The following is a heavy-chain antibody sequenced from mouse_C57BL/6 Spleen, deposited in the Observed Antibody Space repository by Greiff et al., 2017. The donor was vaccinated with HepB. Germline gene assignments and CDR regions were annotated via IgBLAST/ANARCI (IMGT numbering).Heavy chain of an antibody. D-gene: IGHD1-1*01. V-gene: IGHV14-4*01. CDR2: IDPENGDT. Sequence: VQLQQSGAELVRPGASVKLSCTASGFNIKDDYMHWVKQRPEQGLEWIGWIDPENGDTEYASKFQGKATITADTSSNTAYLQLSSLASEDTAVYYSNPLGSGYWGQGTTLTVSS. CDR1: GFNIKDDY. J-gene: IGHJ2*01. CDR3: NPLGSGY.